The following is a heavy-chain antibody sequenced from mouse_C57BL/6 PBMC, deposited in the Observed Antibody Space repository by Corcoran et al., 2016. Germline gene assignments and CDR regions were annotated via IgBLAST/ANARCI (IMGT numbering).Heavy chain of an antibody. CDR3: ARDYYGSREYFDY. Sequence: QIQLVQSGPELKKPGETVKISCKASGYTFTTYGMSWVKQALGKGLKWMGWINTYSGVPTYADDFKGRFAFSLETSASTAYLQINNLKNEDTATYFCARDYYGSREYFDYWGQGTTLTVSS. D-gene: IGHD1-1*01. J-gene: IGHJ2*01. CDR1: GYTFTTYG. V-gene: IGHV9-3*01. CDR2: INTYSGVP.